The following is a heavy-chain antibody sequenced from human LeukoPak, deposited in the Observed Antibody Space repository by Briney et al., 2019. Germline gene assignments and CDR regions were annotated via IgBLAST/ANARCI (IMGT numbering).Heavy chain of an antibody. D-gene: IGHD2-15*01. CDR1: GGSFSGYY. J-gene: IGHJ6*03. V-gene: IGHV4-34*01. CDR2: IYYTGST. Sequence: PSETLSLTCAVYGGSFSGYYWSWIRQPPGKGLEWIGYIYYTGSTDYSPSLKSRVTISLDTSKNQFSLQLNSVTPEDTAVYYCARGPQVVGYHYIDVWGKGTTVTVSS. CDR3: ARGPQVVGYHYIDV.